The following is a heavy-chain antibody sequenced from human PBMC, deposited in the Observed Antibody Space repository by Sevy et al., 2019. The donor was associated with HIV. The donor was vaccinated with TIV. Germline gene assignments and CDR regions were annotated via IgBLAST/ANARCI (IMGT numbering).Heavy chain of an antibody. CDR3: ARRNDFDI. J-gene: IGHJ3*02. Sequence: SETLSLTCTVSGGSINSDHWNWIRQPPGKGLEWIGYVYYTGGTNYNPSLKNRVTISVDRTKNQFSLKLTSVTATDTAVYYCARRNDFDIWGQGTMVTVSS. CDR1: GGSINSDH. V-gene: IGHV4-59*08. CDR2: VYYTGGT.